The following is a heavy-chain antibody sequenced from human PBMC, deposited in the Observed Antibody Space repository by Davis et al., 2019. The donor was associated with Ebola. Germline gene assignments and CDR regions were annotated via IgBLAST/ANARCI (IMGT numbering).Heavy chain of an antibody. CDR1: GYSFASYW. Sequence: GESLKISCKASGYSFASYWIGWVRQMPGKGLEWTGIIYPGDSDTRYSPSFQGHVTITADKSTSTAYLQWSSLKASDTAMYFCAKLSTSSWFHGMDVWGQGTTVTVSS. CDR2: IYPGDSDT. D-gene: IGHD2-2*01. J-gene: IGHJ6*02. V-gene: IGHV5-51*01. CDR3: AKLSTSSWFHGMDV.